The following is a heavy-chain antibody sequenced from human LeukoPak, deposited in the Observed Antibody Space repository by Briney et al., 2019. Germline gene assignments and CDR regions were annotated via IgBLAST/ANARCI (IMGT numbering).Heavy chain of an antibody. CDR1: GGSISSYY. J-gene: IGHJ6*02. CDR3: ARAMGAYSGYQNYYYYGMDV. D-gene: IGHD5-12*01. V-gene: IGHV4-39*07. CDR2: IYYSGST. Sequence: SETLSLTCTVSGGSISSYYWGWIRQPPGKGLEWIGSIYYSGSTYYNPSLKSRVTISVDTSKNQFSLKLSSVTAADTAVYYCARAMGAYSGYQNYYYYGMDVWGQGTTVTVSS.